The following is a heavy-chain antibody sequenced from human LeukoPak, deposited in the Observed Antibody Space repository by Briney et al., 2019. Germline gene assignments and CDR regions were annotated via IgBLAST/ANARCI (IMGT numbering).Heavy chain of an antibody. D-gene: IGHD4-11*01. CDR1: GDSVSNNSGA. V-gene: IGHV6-1*01. Sequence: SQTLSLTCALSGDSVSNNSGAWNWIRQSPSSGLEWLGRTYYRSKWYNDYAVSVKSRITINPDTSKNQFSLQLNSVSPEDTAVYYCARTMADTVAVDYWGQGTLVTVSS. J-gene: IGHJ4*02. CDR2: TYYRSKWYN. CDR3: ARTMADTVAVDY.